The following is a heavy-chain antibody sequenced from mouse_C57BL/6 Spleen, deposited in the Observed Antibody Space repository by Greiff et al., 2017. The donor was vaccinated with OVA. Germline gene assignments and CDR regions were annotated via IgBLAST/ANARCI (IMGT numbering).Heavy chain of an antibody. CDR1: GYTFTSYG. V-gene: IGHV1-81*01. CDR2: IYPRSGNT. J-gene: IGHJ4*01. D-gene: IGHD2-1*01. Sequence: QVQLQQSGAELARPGASVKLSCKASGYTFTSYGISWVKQRTGQGLEWIGEIYPRSGNTYYNEKFKGKATLTADKSSSTAYMELRSLTSEDSAVYFCASGYYGNYVENYYAMDYWGQGTSVTVSS. CDR3: ASGYYGNYVENYYAMDY.